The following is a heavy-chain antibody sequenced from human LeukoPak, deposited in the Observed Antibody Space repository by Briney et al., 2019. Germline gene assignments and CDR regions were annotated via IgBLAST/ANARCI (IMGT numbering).Heavy chain of an antibody. CDR1: GYSFTSYW. CDR2: IYPGDSDP. CDR3: ASSNWGSGYYYYGMDV. V-gene: IGHV5-51*01. Sequence: GASLKISCKGSGYSFTSYWIGWVRQMPGKGLEWMGIIYPGDSDPRYSPSFQGQVTISAHKSISTAYLQWSSLKASDTAMYYCASSNWGSGYYYYGMDVWGQGTTVTVSS. D-gene: IGHD7-27*01. J-gene: IGHJ6*02.